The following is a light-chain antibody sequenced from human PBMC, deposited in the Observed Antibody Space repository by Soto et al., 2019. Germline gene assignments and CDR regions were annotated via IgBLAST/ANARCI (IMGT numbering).Light chain of an antibody. CDR3: QQYGSLSWT. V-gene: IGKV3-20*01. CDR2: GAS. J-gene: IGKJ1*01. Sequence: DIVLTQSPGTLSLSPGERATLSCRASQSVSSNYLAWYQQKPGQAPRLLIYGASTRATGFPDGFSGSGSGTDFTLTISRLEPEDFAVYHCQQYGSLSWTFCQGTKGQIK. CDR1: QSVSSNY.